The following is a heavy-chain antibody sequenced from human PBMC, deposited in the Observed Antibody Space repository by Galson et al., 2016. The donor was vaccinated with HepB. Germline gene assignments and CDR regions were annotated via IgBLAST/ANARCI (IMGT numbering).Heavy chain of an antibody. CDR3: ARDAHIVVSDSDHRRKFYYYYGLDV. D-gene: IGHD2-2*01. J-gene: IGHJ6*02. CDR1: GYTFINYY. Sequence: SVKVSCKASGYTFINYYIHWVRQAPGQGLEWMGIITPRDDSTTYAQKFQGRVTMTRDTATSTVYMDLSSLKSDDTAVYYCARDAHIVVSDSDHRRKFYYYYGLDVWGQGTAVTVSS. V-gene: IGHV1-46*01. CDR2: ITPRDDST.